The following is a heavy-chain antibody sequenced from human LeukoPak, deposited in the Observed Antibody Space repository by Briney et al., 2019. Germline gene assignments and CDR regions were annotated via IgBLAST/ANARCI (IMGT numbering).Heavy chain of an antibody. D-gene: IGHD4-23*01. CDR1: GGSFSGYH. V-gene: IGHV4-34*01. CDR3: GRDPTTVITPPYYFDF. CDR2: SNDRGRT. Sequence: SATLSLTCAVHGGSFSGYHGNWIRQSPGKGLEWIGESNDRGRTNYNPPLKSRVTLSVDTSNKQFSLKLSAVTAADTAVYYCGRDPTTVITPPYYFDFWGQGTLVTVSS. J-gene: IGHJ4*02.